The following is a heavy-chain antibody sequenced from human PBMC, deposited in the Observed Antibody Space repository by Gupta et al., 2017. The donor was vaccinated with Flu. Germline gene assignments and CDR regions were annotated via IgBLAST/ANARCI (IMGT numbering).Heavy chain of an antibody. D-gene: IGHD2-2*01. CDR1: GYTFTSYY. CDR3: ARVLAYCTIISCSGSNWFDP. J-gene: IGHJ5*02. Sequence: QVQLVQSGAEVKKPGASVNVSCKASGYTFTSYYMHWVRQAPGQGPEWMGMINPRGGTTSYAQKFQGRVTMTRDTSTSTVYMELSSLRSEDTAVYYCARVLAYCTIISCSGSNWFDPWGQGTLVTVSS. V-gene: IGHV1-46*01. CDR2: INPRGGTT.